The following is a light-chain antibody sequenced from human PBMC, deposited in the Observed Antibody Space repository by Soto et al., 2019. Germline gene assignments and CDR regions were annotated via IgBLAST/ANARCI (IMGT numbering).Light chain of an antibody. Sequence: EIVLTQAPGTLSLSPGDRATLSCRASQRVNSNYLSWYQRKPGQAPRLLIYGASNRATDIPYRFSASGSGTDFTLTITRLEAEDFAVYYCQQYDSTPPTFGQGTQVEVK. CDR1: QRVNSNY. CDR2: GAS. V-gene: IGKV3-20*01. CDR3: QQYDSTPPT. J-gene: IGKJ1*01.